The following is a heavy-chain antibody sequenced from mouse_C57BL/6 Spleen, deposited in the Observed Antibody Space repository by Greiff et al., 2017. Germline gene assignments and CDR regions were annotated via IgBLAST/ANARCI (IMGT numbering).Heavy chain of an antibody. J-gene: IGHJ4*01. CDR1: GYTFTSYW. CDR2: IDPSDSYT. D-gene: IGHD1-1*01. Sequence: QVQLQQPGAELVMPGASVKLSCKASGYTFTSYWMHWVKQRPGQGLEWIGEIDPSDSYTNYNQKFKGKSTLTVDKSSSTAYMQLSSLTSEDSAVDYCARWHYGSRGAMDYWGQGTSVTVSS. CDR3: ARWHYGSRGAMDY. V-gene: IGHV1-69*01.